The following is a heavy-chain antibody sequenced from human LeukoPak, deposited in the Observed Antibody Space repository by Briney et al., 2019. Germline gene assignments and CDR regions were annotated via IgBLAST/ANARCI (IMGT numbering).Heavy chain of an antibody. CDR3: ARGIAPGYFDF. CDR1: GDSFSGYP. J-gene: IGHJ4*02. CDR2: ITPSSGSA. V-gene: IGHV1-69*05. Sequence: GASVKVSCTASGDSFSGYPVSWVRQAPGQGLQWVGGITPSSGSANYAQSFQGRATITTHESTATAYLDLSDLRSEDTAVYYCARGIAPGYFDFWGQGTLATVSS. D-gene: IGHD6-13*01.